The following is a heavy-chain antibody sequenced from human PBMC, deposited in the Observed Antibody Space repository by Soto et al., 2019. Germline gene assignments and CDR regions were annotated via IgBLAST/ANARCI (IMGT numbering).Heavy chain of an antibody. Sequence: EVQLVESGGGLVKPGGSLRLSCAASGFTFSNAWMNWVRQAPGKGLKWVGRIKSKTDGGTTDYAAPVKGRFTISRDDSKNTVWLQMNSLKTEDTAVYYCTTGPMATLSVVVDYWGQGTLVTVSS. CDR2: IKSKTDGGTT. V-gene: IGHV3-15*07. J-gene: IGHJ4*02. CDR1: GFTFSNAW. D-gene: IGHD5-12*01. CDR3: TTGPMATLSVVVDY.